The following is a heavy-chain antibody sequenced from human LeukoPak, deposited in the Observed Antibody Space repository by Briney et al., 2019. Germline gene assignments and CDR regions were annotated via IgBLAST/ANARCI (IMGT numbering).Heavy chain of an antibody. J-gene: IGHJ4*02. Sequence: PSETLSLTCTVSGGSISSSSYYWGWIRQPPGKGLEWIGSIYYSGSTYYNPSLKSRVTISVDTSKNQFSLKLSSVTAADTAVYYCARAGVGATTIEGGLDYWGQGTLVTVSS. CDR2: IYYSGST. D-gene: IGHD1-26*01. V-gene: IGHV4-39*07. CDR3: ARAGVGATTIEGGLDY. CDR1: GGSISSSSYY.